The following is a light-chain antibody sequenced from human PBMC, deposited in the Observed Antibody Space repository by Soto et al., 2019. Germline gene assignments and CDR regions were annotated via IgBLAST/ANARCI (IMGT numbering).Light chain of an antibody. CDR3: HQRSTWPIL. CDR2: GAS. J-gene: IGKJ4*01. CDR1: QSIGSY. Sequence: EIVLTQSPATLSLSPGERATLSCRASQSIGSYLTWYQQKPGQAPRLLIYGASNRATGIPARFSGSGSGTDFTLTISSLEPEDFAVYYCHQRSTWPILLGGGTKVDIK. V-gene: IGKV3-11*01.